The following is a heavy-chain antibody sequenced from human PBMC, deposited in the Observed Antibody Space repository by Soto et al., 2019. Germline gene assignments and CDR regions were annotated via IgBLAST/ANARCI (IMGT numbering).Heavy chain of an antibody. Sequence: GASVKVSCKASGYTFTSYGINWVRQAPGQGLEWMGWISAYNGNTNYAQKLQGRVTMTTDTSTSTAYMELRSLRSDDTAVYYCARRYCSSTSCSYYYYYYGMDVWGQGTTVTVSS. CDR1: GYTFTSYG. CDR2: ISAYNGNT. V-gene: IGHV1-18*01. CDR3: ARRYCSSTSCSYYYYYYGMDV. J-gene: IGHJ6*02. D-gene: IGHD2-2*01.